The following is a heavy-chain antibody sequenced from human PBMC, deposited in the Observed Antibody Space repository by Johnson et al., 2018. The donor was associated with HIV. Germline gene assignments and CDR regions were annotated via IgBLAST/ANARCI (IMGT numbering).Heavy chain of an antibody. CDR2: VWYDGSNK. CDR3: ARDGESQQLPLGDALDV. Sequence: QVQLVESGGGVVPPGRSLRLSCVASGFTFSNYGMHWVRQAPGKGLEWVAAVWYDGSNKYYANSVKGRFTIFRDNSKNILYLQMSSLRAEDTAMYYCARDGESQQLPLGDALDVWGQGTLVTVSS. V-gene: IGHV3-33*01. J-gene: IGHJ3*01. CDR1: GFTFSNYG. D-gene: IGHD6-13*01.